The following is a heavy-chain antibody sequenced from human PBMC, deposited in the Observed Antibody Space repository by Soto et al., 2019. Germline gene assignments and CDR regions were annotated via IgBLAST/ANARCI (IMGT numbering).Heavy chain of an antibody. V-gene: IGHV4-59*01. Sequence: SETLSLTCTVSGGSISSYYWSWIRQPPGKGLEWIGYIYYSGSTNYNPSLKSRVTISVDTSKNQFSLKLSSVTAADTAVYYCAGQWLARGFDYWGQGTLVTVSS. CDR2: IYYSGST. CDR1: GGSISSYY. CDR3: AGQWLARGFDY. D-gene: IGHD6-19*01. J-gene: IGHJ4*02.